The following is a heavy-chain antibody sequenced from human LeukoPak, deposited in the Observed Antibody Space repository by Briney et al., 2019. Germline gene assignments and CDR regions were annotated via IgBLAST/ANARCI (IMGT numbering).Heavy chain of an antibody. D-gene: IGHD6-13*01. CDR1: GGSISSGGYY. CDR2: IYYSGST. J-gene: IGHJ4*02. CDR3: ARGSSSWYGLPTFDY. Sequence: PSQTLSLTRTVSGGSISSGGYYWSWIRQHPGKGLEWIGYIYYSGSTYYNPSLKSRVTISVDTSKNQFSLKLSSVTAADTAVYYCARGSSSWYGLPTFDYWGQGTLVTVSS. V-gene: IGHV4-31*03.